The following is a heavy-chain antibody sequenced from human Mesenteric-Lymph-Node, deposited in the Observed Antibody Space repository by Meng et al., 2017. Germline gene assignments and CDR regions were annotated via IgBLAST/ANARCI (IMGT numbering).Heavy chain of an antibody. CDR2: ISGPGTTK. J-gene: IGHJ6*02. V-gene: IGHV3-11*01. CDR1: GFTFSDYY. Sequence: GESLKISCAASGFTFSDYYMHWIRQAPGKGLDWLSYISGPGTTKYYADSVKGRFTISRDNSKSTLFLQMNSLRAEDTAIYYCAKVFLSGGYYYYGMDVWGQGTTVTVSS. CDR3: AKVFLSGGYYYYGMDV. D-gene: IGHD3-3*01.